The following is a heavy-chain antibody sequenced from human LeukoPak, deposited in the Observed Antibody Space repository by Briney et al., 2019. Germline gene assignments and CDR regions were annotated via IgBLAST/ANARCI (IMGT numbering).Heavy chain of an antibody. D-gene: IGHD3-22*01. CDR1: GFTFSSYA. CDR3: TRDVYYYDSSLPGY. Sequence: PGGSLRLSCAASGFTFSSYAMSWVRQAPGKGLEWVGFIRCKAYGGTTEYAASVKGRFTISRDDSKSIAYLQMNSLKIEDTAVYYCTRDVYYYDSSLPGYWGQGTLVTVSS. CDR2: IRCKAYGGTT. J-gene: IGHJ4*02. V-gene: IGHV3-49*04.